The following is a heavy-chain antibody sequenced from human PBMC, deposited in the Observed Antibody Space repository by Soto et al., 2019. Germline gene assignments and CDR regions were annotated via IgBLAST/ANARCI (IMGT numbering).Heavy chain of an antibody. V-gene: IGHV4-59*08. CDR3: ARHVQWLVNFDN. Sequence: QVQLQESGPGLVKPSETLSLTCTVSGGSISSYYWSWIRQPPGKGLEWIGYIYYSGSTNYNPSLKTRVTISVDASKNQFSLKLSSVTAAVTAVYYCARHVQWLVNFDNWGQGTLVTVSS. CDR2: IYYSGST. CDR1: GGSISSYY. J-gene: IGHJ4*02. D-gene: IGHD6-19*01.